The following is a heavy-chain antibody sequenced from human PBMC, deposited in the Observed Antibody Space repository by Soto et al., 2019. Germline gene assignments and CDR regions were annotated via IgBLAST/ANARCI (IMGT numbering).Heavy chain of an antibody. D-gene: IGHD5-18*01. CDR1: GYSFTSYW. Sequence: PGESLKISCKGSGYSFTSYWIGWVRQMPGKGLEWMGIIYPGDSDTRYSPSFQGQVTISADKSISTAYLQWSSLKASDTAMYYCARLVRDTARVKSDVMDFWGQGTTVTVSS. J-gene: IGHJ6*02. CDR2: IYPGDSDT. CDR3: ARLVRDTARVKSDVMDF. V-gene: IGHV5-51*01.